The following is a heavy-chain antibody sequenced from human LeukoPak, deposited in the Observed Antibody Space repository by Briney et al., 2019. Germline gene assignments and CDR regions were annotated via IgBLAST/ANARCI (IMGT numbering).Heavy chain of an antibody. D-gene: IGHD5-18*01. CDR3: ARAIRGYSYGDANDY. J-gene: IGHJ4*02. Sequence: ASVKVSCTASGYTFTSYGISWVRQAPGQGLEWMGWISAYNGNTNYAQKLQGRVTMTTDTSTSTAYMELRSLRSDDTAVYYCARAIRGYSYGDANDYWGQGTLVTVPS. V-gene: IGHV1-18*01. CDR2: ISAYNGNT. CDR1: GYTFTSYG.